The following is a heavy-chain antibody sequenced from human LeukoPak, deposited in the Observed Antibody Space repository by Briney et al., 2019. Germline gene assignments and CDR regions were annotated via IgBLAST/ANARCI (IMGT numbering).Heavy chain of an antibody. J-gene: IGHJ4*02. CDR3: ASRVAATTWDY. D-gene: IGHD1-26*01. CDR2: ISRSGRNI. V-gene: IGHV3-21*01. CDR1: GFTFSSYA. Sequence: GGSLRLSCAASGFTFSSYAMSWVRQAPGKGLEWVSSISRSGRNIYYADSVKGRFTMSRDNAKNSFYLQMNGLRGDDTAVYYCASRVAATTWDYWGQGTLVTVST.